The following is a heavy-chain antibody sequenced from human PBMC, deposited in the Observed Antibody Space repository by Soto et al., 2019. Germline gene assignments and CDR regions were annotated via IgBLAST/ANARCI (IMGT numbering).Heavy chain of an antibody. V-gene: IGHV1-3*01. Sequence: QVQLVQSGAEVKKPGASVRVSCKASGYTFTAYAMDWVRQTPGQRLEWVGWINVGTGDTEYSQQFQGRVNITRDTSARTLYMELSSLRSEDTAVYYCARDVDTSMSASLDYWGQGSLVTVSS. CDR1: GYTFTAYA. J-gene: IGHJ4*02. D-gene: IGHD5-18*01. CDR3: ARDVDTSMSASLDY. CDR2: INVGTGDT.